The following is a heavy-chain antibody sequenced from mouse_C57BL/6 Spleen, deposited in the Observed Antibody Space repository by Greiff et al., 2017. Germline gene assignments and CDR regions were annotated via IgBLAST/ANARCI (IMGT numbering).Heavy chain of an antibody. CDR3: ARSPHYYGGMDY. Sequence: QVQLQQSGAELVRPGASVKLSCKASGYTFTDYYINWVKQRPGQGLAWIARLYPGSGNTYYNEKFKGKATLTAEKSSSTAYMQLSSLTSEDSAVYFCARSPHYYGGMDYWGQGTSVTVAS. J-gene: IGHJ4*01. D-gene: IGHD1-2*01. V-gene: IGHV1-76*01. CDR2: LYPGSGNT. CDR1: GYTFTDYY.